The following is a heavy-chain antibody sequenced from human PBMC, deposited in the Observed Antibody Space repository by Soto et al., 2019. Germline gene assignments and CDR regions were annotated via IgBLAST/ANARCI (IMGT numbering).Heavy chain of an antibody. CDR1: GYTFTSYV. CDR3: ARATPALNYYGSGSYYTP. V-gene: IGHV1-18*01. Sequence: ASVKVSCKASGYTFTSYVISWVRQAPGQGLEWMGWISAYNGNTNYAQKLQGRVTMTTDTSTSTAYMELRSLRSDDTAVYYCARATPALNYYGSGSYYTPWGQGTLVTVSS. D-gene: IGHD3-10*01. CDR2: ISAYNGNT. J-gene: IGHJ5*02.